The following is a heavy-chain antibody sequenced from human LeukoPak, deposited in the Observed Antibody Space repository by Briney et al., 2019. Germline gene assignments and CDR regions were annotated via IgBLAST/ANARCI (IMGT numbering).Heavy chain of an antibody. CDR1: GFTFSSYT. CDR3: ARENCPGCRGPYGY. J-gene: IGHJ4*02. CDR2: ISSSSTYI. V-gene: IGHV3-21*01. Sequence: PGGSLRLSCAASGFTFSSYTMNWVRQAPGKGLEWVSSISSSSTYIYYADSVKGRFTISRDNAKNSLHLQMNSLRAEDTAVYYCARENCPGCRGPYGYWGQGTLVTVSS. D-gene: IGHD3-16*01.